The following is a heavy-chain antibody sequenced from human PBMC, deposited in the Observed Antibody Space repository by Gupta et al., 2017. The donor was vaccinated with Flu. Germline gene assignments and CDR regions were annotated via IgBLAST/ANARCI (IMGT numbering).Heavy chain of an antibody. J-gene: IGHJ2*01. CDR2: INHSGTT. CDR3: ARNLVRFLGNVDL. V-gene: IGHV4-34*01. D-gene: IGHD3-3*01. Sequence: SFSGYDWSWSGQPPGKGLEWIGEINHSGTTYYNPSLKSRVTISVDTSKNQFALKVSYGHAADTAVYYCARNLVRFLGNVDLWGRVTLVTVS. CDR1: SFSGYD.